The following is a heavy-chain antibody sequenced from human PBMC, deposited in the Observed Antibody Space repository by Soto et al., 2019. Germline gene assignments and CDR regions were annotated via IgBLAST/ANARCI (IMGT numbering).Heavy chain of an antibody. D-gene: IGHD2-15*01. CDR1: SDPISSSNG. Sequence: QVQLQESGPGLVKPSGTLSLTSAVSSDPISSSNGGGWVRQPPGKGPEGMGEGNHIGSTNYNPSLKSRVTISVDKSKNQFSLKLSSVTAADTAVYYCARLGGYCSGGSCLGDYYYYYYMDVWGKGTTVTVSS. CDR2: GNHIGST. CDR3: ARLGGYCSGGSCLGDYYYYYYMDV. J-gene: IGHJ6*03. V-gene: IGHV4-4*02.